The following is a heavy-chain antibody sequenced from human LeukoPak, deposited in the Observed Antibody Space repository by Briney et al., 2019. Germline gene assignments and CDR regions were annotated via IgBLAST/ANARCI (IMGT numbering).Heavy chain of an antibody. CDR1: GCSISSHY. Sequence: PSETLSLTCTVSGCSISSHYLSWIRQPPGKGLEWIGYIYSGGDTNYSPSLKGRVTILVYTSKNHFPLRLNSVTAADTAVYYCARHANSGSGYYDYWGQGVLVTVPS. J-gene: IGHJ4*02. CDR3: ARHANSGSGYYDY. D-gene: IGHD3-10*01. V-gene: IGHV4-59*08. CDR2: IYSGGDT.